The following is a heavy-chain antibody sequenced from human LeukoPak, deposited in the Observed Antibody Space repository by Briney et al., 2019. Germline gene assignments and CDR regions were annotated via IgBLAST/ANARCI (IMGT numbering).Heavy chain of an antibody. CDR3: ARVAARHYYSGVLKGFYFDF. J-gene: IGHJ4*02. D-gene: IGHD2-15*01. Sequence: PGGSLRLSCAASGFTFNNYNMHWVRQAPQKGLEWVSSITSTSNFIYYADSVKGRFTMSRDNAKNSLYWQMNMLKVETRVAFYVARVAARHYYSGVLKGFYFDFWGQGSLVTVSS. CDR1: GFTFNNYN. CDR2: ITSTSNFI. V-gene: IGHV3-21*01.